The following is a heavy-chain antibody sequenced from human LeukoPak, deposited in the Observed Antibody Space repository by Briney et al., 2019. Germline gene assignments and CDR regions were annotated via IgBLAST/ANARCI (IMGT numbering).Heavy chain of an antibody. CDR1: GFTFSSYS. CDR3: AKPRYSYYYYMDV. J-gene: IGHJ6*03. CDR2: ISGSGDTA. V-gene: IGHV3-23*01. D-gene: IGHD3-9*01. Sequence: GGSLRLSCAASGFTFSSYSMNWVRQAPGKGLEWVSAISGSGDTAYYADSVKGRFTISRDNSKNTLYLRMSSLRAEDTAVYYCAKPRYSYYYYMDVWGKGTTVTISS.